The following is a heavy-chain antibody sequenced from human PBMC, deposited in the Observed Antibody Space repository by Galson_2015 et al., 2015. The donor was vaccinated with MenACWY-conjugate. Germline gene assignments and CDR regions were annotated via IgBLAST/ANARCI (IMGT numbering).Heavy chain of an antibody. CDR2: ISSDGNYK. D-gene: IGHD3-10*01. Sequence: SLRLSCAASGFTFSNYGMHWVRQAPGKGLEWLAMISSDGNYKYYADSVKGRFFVSRDNSWNTLFLQLNSLRPEDTALYYCAKPLQSHYVSGTYWAYGMDVWGQGTTVTVSS. V-gene: IGHV3-30*18. CDR3: AKPLQSHYVSGTYWAYGMDV. J-gene: IGHJ6*02. CDR1: GFTFSNYG.